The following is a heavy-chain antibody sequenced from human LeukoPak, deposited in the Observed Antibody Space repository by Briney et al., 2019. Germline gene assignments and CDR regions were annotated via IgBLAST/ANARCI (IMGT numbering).Heavy chain of an antibody. CDR1: GYTFTGYY. CDR2: INPNSGGT. D-gene: IGHD3-10*01. Sequence: ASVKVSFKASGYTFTGYYMHWVRQAPGQGLEWMGWINPNSGGTNYAQKFQGRVTMTRDTSISTAYMELSRLRSDDTAVYYCARRGGSGSYPGPYYFDYWGQGTLVTVSS. CDR3: ARRGGSGSYPGPYYFDY. V-gene: IGHV1-2*02. J-gene: IGHJ4*02.